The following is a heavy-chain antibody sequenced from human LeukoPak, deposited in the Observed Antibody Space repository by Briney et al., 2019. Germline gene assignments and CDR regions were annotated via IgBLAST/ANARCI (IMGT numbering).Heavy chain of an antibody. CDR3: AKAGFCSGAACYSGQPPDFYYCMDV. Sequence: GGSLRLSCAASGFTFSSYGMHWVRQAPGKGLEWVALICYGGSNKYYADSVKGRFTISRDNSKNTLYLQMSSLRADATAVYSCAKAGFCSGAACYSGQPPDFYYCMDVWGEGTSVTVSS. J-gene: IGHJ6*03. CDR2: ICYGGSNK. CDR1: GFTFSSYG. D-gene: IGHD2-15*01. V-gene: IGHV3-33*06.